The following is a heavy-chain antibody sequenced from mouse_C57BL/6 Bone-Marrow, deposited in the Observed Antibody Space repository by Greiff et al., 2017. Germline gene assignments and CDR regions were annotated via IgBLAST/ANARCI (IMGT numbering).Heavy chain of an antibody. J-gene: IGHJ3*01. CDR1: GYTFTSYW. CDR2: IHPNRGST. D-gene: IGHD2-1*01. CDR3: ARTGIYYGNFWFAY. Sequence: VQLQQPGAELVKPGASVKLSCKASGYTFTSYWMHWVKQRPGQGLEWIGMIHPNRGSTNYNEKFKSKATLTVDKSSSTAYMQLSSLTSEDYAVYYCARTGIYYGNFWFAYWGQGTLVTVSA. V-gene: IGHV1-64*01.